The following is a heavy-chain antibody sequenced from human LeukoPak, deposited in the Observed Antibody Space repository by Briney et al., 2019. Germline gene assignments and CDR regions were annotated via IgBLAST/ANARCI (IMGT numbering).Heavy chain of an antibody. J-gene: IGHJ5*02. CDR1: GGSISSYY. CDR3: ARERDYGSGSYRFDP. V-gene: IGHV4-59*01. Sequence: PSETLSLTCTVSGGSISSYYWSWIRQPQGKGRGGIGYIYYSGSTNYNPSLKSRVTISVDTSKNQFSLKLSSVTAADTAVYYCARERDYGSGSYRFDPWGQGTLVTVSS. CDR2: IYYSGST. D-gene: IGHD3-10*01.